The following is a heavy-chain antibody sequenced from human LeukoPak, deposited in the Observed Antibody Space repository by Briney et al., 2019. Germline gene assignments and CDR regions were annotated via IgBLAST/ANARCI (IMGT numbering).Heavy chain of an antibody. CDR3: ARDGAYSGSYRGLFDY. Sequence: SGGSLRLSCAASGFTFSSYSMNWVRQAPGKGLEWVSSISSSSYIYYADSVKGRFTISRDNAKNSLYLQMNSLGAEDTAVYYCARDGAYSGSYRGLFDYWGQGTLVTVSS. D-gene: IGHD1-26*01. CDR1: GFTFSSYS. V-gene: IGHV3-21*01. CDR2: ISSSSYI. J-gene: IGHJ4*02.